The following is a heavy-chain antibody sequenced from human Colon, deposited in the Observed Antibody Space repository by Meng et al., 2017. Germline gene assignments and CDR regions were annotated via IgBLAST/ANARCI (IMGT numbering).Heavy chain of an antibody. D-gene: IGHD3-16*01. CDR3: AHRHPGGPVDY. V-gene: IGHV2-5*02. J-gene: IGHJ4*02. CDR2: IYWDDDK. CDR1: GFSLSISGVG. Sequence: HITLKGPGPTLVKPTQTLTLTCTFAGFSLSISGVGVGWIRQPPGKALEWLALIYWDDDKRYSPSLKSRLTITKDTSKNQVVLTMTNMDPVDTATYYCAHRHPGGPVDYWGQGTLVTVSS.